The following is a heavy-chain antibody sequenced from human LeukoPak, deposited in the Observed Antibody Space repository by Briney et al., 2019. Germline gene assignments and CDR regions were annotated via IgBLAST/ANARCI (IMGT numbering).Heavy chain of an antibody. Sequence: SETLSLTCTVSGGSISSSSFYWAWIRQPPGKGLEWIASGDYSGGTYYNPSLESRVAISADMSKNQISLKLSSVTAADTALYYCARERGEEYSSGWYKTNFFDTWGQGTRVTVSS. CDR2: GDYSGGT. J-gene: IGHJ4*02. D-gene: IGHD6-19*01. CDR3: ARERGEEYSSGWYKTNFFDT. V-gene: IGHV4-39*07. CDR1: GGSISSSSFY.